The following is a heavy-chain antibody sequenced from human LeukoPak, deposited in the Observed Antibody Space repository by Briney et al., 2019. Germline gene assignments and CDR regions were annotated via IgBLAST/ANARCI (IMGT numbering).Heavy chain of an antibody. CDR2: IIPIFGAP. D-gene: IGHD6-19*01. CDR3: ARDLSIASSGDWFDL. CDR1: GGTFSSYA. Sequence: ASVKVSCKASGGTFSSYAISWVRQAPGQGLEWMGRIIPIFGAPNYAHRFQGRLTITTDESTRTAYMNLTSLRSEDTAVYYCARDLSIASSGDWFDLWGQGTLVTVSS. J-gene: IGHJ5*02. V-gene: IGHV1-69*05.